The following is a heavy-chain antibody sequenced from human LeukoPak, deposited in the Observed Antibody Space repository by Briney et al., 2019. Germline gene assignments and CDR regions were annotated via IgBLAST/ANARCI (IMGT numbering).Heavy chain of an antibody. CDR3: ARGPTIYLRSPFDY. CDR1: GYSISGGNY. CDR2: IYHSGST. V-gene: IGHV4-38-2*02. J-gene: IGHJ4*02. Sequence: SETLSLTCSVSGYSISGGNYWGWIRQPPGKGLEWIGSIYHSGSTYYNPSFNSRVTISIDTSKNQFSLKLNSVTAADTAVYFCARGPTIYLRSPFDYWGQGTLVSVSS. D-gene: IGHD3-3*01.